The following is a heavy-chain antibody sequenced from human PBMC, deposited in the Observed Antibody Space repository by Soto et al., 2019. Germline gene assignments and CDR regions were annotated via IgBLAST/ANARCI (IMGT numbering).Heavy chain of an antibody. V-gene: IGHV3-23*01. CDR1: GFTFSNYA. CDR3: ASRSSGWYFDY. J-gene: IGHJ4*02. D-gene: IGHD6-19*01. Sequence: EVQLLESGGGLVQPGGSLRLSCAASGFTFSNYAISWVCQAPGKGLEWVSIISGSGGSTYYADSVKGRFIISRDNSKNTLYLQMNSLRAEDTAVYYCASRSSGWYFDYWGQGTLVTVSS. CDR2: ISGSGGST.